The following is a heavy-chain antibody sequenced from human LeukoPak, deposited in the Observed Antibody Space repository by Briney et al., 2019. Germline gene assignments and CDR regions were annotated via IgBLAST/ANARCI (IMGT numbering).Heavy chain of an antibody. D-gene: IGHD2/OR15-2a*01. J-gene: IGHJ5*01. CDR1: GFTFRNYV. CDR3: AKDVSSGWFDC. CDR2: IGGDGDTT. Sequence: GESLRLSWAASGFTFRNYVMTLVRQAPGKGLEWVSSIGGDGDTTYYADSVKGRFTISRDNSKNPLYLLMTSLRAEDTAVYFCAKDVSSGWFDCWGQGTLVTVSS. V-gene: IGHV3-23*01.